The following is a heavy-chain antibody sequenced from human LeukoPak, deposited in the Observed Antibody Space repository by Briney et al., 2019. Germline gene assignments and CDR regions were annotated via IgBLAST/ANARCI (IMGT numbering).Heavy chain of an antibody. V-gene: IGHV1-69*04. CDR2: IIPILGIA. CDR1: GGTFSSYA. CDR3: ARSSSGYDPLDY. J-gene: IGHJ4*02. Sequence: SVKASCKASGGTFSSYAISWVRQAPGQGLEWMGRIIPILGIANYAQKFQGRVTITADKSTSTAYMELSSLRSEDTAVYYCARSSSGYDPLDYWGQGTLVTVSS. D-gene: IGHD5-12*01.